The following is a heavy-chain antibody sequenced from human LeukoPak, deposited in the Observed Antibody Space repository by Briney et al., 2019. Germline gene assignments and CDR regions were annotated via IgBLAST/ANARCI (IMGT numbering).Heavy chain of an antibody. V-gene: IGHV4-4*07. Sequence: SETLSLTCTVSGGSISSYYWSWIRQPAGKGLEWIGRIYTRGSTNYNPSLKSRVTMSVDTSKNQFSLKLSSVTAADTAVYYCAAVLLWFGEYINWFDPWGQGTLVTVSS. CDR3: AAVLLWFGEYINWFDP. D-gene: IGHD3-10*01. CDR2: IYTRGST. J-gene: IGHJ5*02. CDR1: GGSISSYY.